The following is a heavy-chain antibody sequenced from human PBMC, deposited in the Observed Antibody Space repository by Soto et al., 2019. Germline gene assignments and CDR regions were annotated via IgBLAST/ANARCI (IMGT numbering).Heavy chain of an antibody. CDR1: GITFSNAW. CDR3: TTTRPGTNVFDN. Sequence: GGSLRLSCAASGITFSNAWMNWVRQAPGKGLEYIGRIRSKTDGGTTEYAAPVEGRFTISRDDSKNTLYLQRGGLKTEDTAVYYCTTTRPGTNVFDNWGQGTLVTVSS. D-gene: IGHD6-13*01. V-gene: IGHV3-15*01. J-gene: IGHJ3*02. CDR2: IRSKTDGGTT.